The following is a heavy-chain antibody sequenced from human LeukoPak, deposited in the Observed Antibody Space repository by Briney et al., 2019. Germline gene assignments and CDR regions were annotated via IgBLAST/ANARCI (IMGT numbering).Heavy chain of an antibody. Sequence: ASVKVSCKASGGTFSSYAISWVRQAPGQGLEWMAIINPSGGSTNYAQKFQGRVTMTRDTSTSTVYMELSSLRSEDTAVYYCARDHRPSYDSSDYYYPGDYWGQGTLVTVSS. V-gene: IGHV1-46*01. D-gene: IGHD3-22*01. J-gene: IGHJ4*02. CDR1: GGTFSSYA. CDR2: INPSGGST. CDR3: ARDHRPSYDSSDYYYPGDY.